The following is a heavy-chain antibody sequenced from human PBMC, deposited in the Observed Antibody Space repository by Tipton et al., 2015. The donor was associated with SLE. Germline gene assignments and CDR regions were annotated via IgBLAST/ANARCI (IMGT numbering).Heavy chain of an antibody. CDR3: ASLLEWLPLV. V-gene: IGHV4-39*01. D-gene: IGHD3-3*01. CDR2: IYYSGST. J-gene: IGHJ4*02. Sequence: TLSLTCTVSGGSISSSSYYWGWIRQPPGKGLEWIGSIYYSGSTYYNPSLKSRVTISVDTSKNQFSLKLSSVTAADTAVYYCASLLEWLPLVWGQGTLVTVSS. CDR1: GGSISSSSYY.